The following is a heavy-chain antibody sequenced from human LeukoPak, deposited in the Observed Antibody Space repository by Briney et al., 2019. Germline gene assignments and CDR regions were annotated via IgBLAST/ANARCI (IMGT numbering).Heavy chain of an antibody. CDR2: ISGSGGST. D-gene: IGHD6-13*01. J-gene: IGHJ4*02. V-gene: IGHV3-23*01. CDR1: GFTFSSYA. CDR3: VKAPSASSSWRRYFDY. Sequence: GGSLRLSCAASGFTFSSYAMSWVRQAPGKGLEWVSAISGSGGSTYYADSVKGRFTISRDNSKNTLYLQMNSLRAEDTAVYYCVKAPSASSSWRRYFDYWGQGTLVTVSS.